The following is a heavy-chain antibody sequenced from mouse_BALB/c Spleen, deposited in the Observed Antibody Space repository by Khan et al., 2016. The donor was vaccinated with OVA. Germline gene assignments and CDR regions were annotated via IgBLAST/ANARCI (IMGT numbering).Heavy chain of an antibody. Sequence: DVQLQESGTVLARPGASVKMSCKASGYTFTSYWIHWIKQRPGQGLEWIGDIYPGNTDTNYNQKFKGKAKLTAVTSNSTAYMELSSLTNEDSAVYYGTRRNWDVAWFAYWGQGTLVTVSA. CDR1: GYTFTSYW. CDR2: IYPGNTDT. J-gene: IGHJ3*01. D-gene: IGHD4-1*01. V-gene: IGHV1-5*01. CDR3: TRRNWDVAWFAY.